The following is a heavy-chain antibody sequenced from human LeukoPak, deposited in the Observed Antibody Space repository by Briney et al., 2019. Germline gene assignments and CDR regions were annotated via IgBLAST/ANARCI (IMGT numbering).Heavy chain of an antibody. J-gene: IGHJ4*02. CDR3: ARGQHHYYDSSGYYVI. CDR2: IYYSGST. V-gene: IGHV4-59*01. CDR1: GGSISSYY. Sequence: PSETLSLTCTVSGGSISSYYWSWIRQPPGKGLEWIGYIYYSGSTNYNPSLKSRVTISVDTSKNQFSLKLSSVTAADTAVYYCARGQHHYYDSSGYYVIWGQGTLVTVSS. D-gene: IGHD3-22*01.